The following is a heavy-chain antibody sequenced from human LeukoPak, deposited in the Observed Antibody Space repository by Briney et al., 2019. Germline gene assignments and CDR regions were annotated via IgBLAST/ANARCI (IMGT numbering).Heavy chain of an antibody. CDR2: IFYSGIT. CDR3: ARQGYDILTGYIDAFDI. D-gene: IGHD3-9*01. CDR1: GVSISSNY. J-gene: IGHJ3*02. V-gene: IGHV4-59*08. Sequence: SETLSLTCTVSGVSISSNYWTWIRQPPGKGLEWFGYIFYSGITDYNSSLKSRVTISIDTSKNQFSLKLRSVTAADTAIYYCARQGYDILTGYIDAFDIWGQGTMVTVSS.